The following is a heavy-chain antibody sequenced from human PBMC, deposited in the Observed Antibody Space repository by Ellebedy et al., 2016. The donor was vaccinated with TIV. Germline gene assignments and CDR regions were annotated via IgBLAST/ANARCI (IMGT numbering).Heavy chain of an antibody. J-gene: IGHJ5*02. CDR1: GYTFTQYA. CDR3: ARDALGYCSGGSCTNSWFDP. CDR2: INVADGKT. Sequence: AASVKVSCQASGYTFTQYAIHWLRQARGQGLEWLGRINVADGKTKFLQKVQDRVTLTRDTSANTAYMHLSGLTSEDSGIYYCARDALGYCSGGSCTNSWFDPWGQGTLVTVSS. D-gene: IGHD2-15*01. V-gene: IGHV1-3*01.